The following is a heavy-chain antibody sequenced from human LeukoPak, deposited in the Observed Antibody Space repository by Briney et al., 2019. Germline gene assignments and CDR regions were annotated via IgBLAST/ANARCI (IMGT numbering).Heavy chain of an antibody. CDR2: ISYDGSNK. J-gene: IGHJ6*02. CDR3: ARERLGYIYYYGMDV. V-gene: IGHV3-30-3*01. Sequence: GGSLRLSCAASGFTFSSYAMHWVRQAPGKGLEWVAVISYDGSNKYYADSVKGRFTISRDNSKNTLYLQMNSLRAEDTAVYYCARERLGYIYYYGMDVWGQGTTATVSS. CDR1: GFTFSSYA. D-gene: IGHD5-24*01.